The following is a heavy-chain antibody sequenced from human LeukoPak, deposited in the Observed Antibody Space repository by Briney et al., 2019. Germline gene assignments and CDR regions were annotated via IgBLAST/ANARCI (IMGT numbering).Heavy chain of an antibody. CDR3: ARGRLQLWSFPLPYNHYAIDV. D-gene: IGHD5-18*01. CDR2: SNHFGST. J-gene: IGHJ6*02. CDR1: GEPFSGYF. V-gene: IGHV4-34*01. Sequence: ASETLSLTCAVSGEPFSGYFWTWIRGPPGKGLEWIGESNHFGSTDYNPSLKSRVTISVDTSKKQFSLNVRSVTDADTAVYFCARGRLQLWSFPLPYNHYAIDVWGQGTTVTVSS.